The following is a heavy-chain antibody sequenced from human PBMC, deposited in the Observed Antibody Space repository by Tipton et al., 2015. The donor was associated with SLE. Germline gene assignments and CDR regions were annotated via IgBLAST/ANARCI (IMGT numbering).Heavy chain of an antibody. CDR2: IYYSGST. Sequence: TLSLTCTVSGDSISSHYWSWIRQPPGKGLEWIGYIYYSGSTNYNPSLKSRVTISVDRSKNQFSLKLSSVTPADTAVYYCARDPYGPLDYWGQGTLVTVSS. CDR3: ARDPYGPLDY. V-gene: IGHV4-59*11. CDR1: GDSISSHY. D-gene: IGHD2-8*01. J-gene: IGHJ4*02.